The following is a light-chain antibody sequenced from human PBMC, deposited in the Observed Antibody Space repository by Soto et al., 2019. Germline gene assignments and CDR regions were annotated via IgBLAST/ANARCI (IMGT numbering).Light chain of an antibody. V-gene: IGLV2-14*01. Sequence: QSVLTQPASVSGSPGQSITISCTGTTSDVGGYNYVSWFQQYPGKAPKLKIYEVSNRPSGVSNRFSGSKSGNTASLTISDLQAEDEADYYCTSYTSRSTWVFGGGTQLTVL. J-gene: IGLJ3*02. CDR3: TSYTSRSTWV. CDR2: EVS. CDR1: TSDVGGYNY.